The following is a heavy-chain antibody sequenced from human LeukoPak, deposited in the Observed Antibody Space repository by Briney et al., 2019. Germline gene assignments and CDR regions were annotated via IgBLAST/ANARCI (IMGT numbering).Heavy chain of an antibody. D-gene: IGHD4-17*01. CDR3: AGETTETSGFDY. V-gene: IGHV4-39*02. CDR2: IYYSGST. CDR1: GGSISSSSYY. Sequence: PSETLSLTCTVSGGSISSSSYYWGWIRQPPGKGLEWIGSIYYSGSTYYNPSLKSRVTISVDTSKNQFSLKLSSVTAADTAVYYCAGETTETSGFDYWGQGTLVTVSS. J-gene: IGHJ4*02.